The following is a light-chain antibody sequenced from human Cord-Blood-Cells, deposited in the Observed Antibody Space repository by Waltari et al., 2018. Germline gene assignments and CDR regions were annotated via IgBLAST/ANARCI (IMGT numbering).Light chain of an antibody. CDR3: YSAADNNWV. J-gene: IGLJ3*02. Sequence: SYELTQPSSVSVSPGQTARITCPGDVLAKKYARWFQQKPGQAPVLVIYKDSERPSGIPERFAGSSSGTTVTLTISGAQVADEADYYCYSAADNNWVFGGGTKLTVL. CDR1: VLAKKY. V-gene: IGLV3-27*01. CDR2: KDS.